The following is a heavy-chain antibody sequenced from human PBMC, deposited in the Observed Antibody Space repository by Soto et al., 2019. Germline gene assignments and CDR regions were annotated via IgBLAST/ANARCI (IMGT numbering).Heavy chain of an antibody. V-gene: IGHV3-23*01. CDR1: GFTFSSYA. CDR3: AKHRVVCSYFDY. Sequence: EVQLLESGGGLVQPGGSLRLSCAASGFTFSSYAMSWVRQAPGKGLEWVSAISGSGGSTYYADSVKGRFTISRDNAKNTLYLEMNSLSAEDTAVYYCAKHRVVCSYFDYWGQGTLVTVSS. CDR2: ISGSGGST. D-gene: IGHD2-15*01. J-gene: IGHJ4*02.